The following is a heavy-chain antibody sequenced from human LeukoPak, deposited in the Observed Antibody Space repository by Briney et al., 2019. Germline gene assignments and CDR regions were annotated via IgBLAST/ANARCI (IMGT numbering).Heavy chain of an antibody. V-gene: IGHV1-18*01. D-gene: IGHD3-10*01. J-gene: IGHJ3*01. CDR2: INPYNGNT. Sequence: ASVKVSCKASGDALISNSFVWVRQAPGQGLEWVAWINPYNGNTDSARRFQDRVTMTTDTSTNTAHIELRTSRSEDTPMYFCAHTLILSGGSFDAWGQGTMVIVSS. CDR1: GDALISNS. CDR3: AHTLILSGGSFDA.